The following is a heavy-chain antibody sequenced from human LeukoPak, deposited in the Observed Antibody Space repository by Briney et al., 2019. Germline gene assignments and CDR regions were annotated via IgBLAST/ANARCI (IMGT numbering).Heavy chain of an antibody. CDR1: GGTFSSYA. V-gene: IGHV1-69*13. J-gene: IGHJ4*02. CDR2: IIPIFGTA. Sequence: ASVKVSCKASGGTFSSYAISWVRQAPGQGLEWMGGIIPIFGTANYAQKFQGRVTITADESTSTVYMELSSLRSEDTAVCYCAREGDYYDSSGYYPLDYWGQGTLVTVSS. CDR3: AREGDYYDSSGYYPLDY. D-gene: IGHD3-22*01.